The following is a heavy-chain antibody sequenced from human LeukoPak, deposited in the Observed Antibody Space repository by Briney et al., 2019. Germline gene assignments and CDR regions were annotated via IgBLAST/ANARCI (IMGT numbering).Heavy chain of an antibody. D-gene: IGHD3-10*01. CDR3: ARRKYGSGSRGAPDY. J-gene: IGHJ4*02. V-gene: IGHV4-4*02. Sequence: SETLSLTCAVSGGSISSSNWWSWVRQPPGKGLEWIGEIYHSGSTNYNPSLKSRVTISVDKSKNQFSLKLSSVTAADTAVYYCARRKYGSGSRGAPDYWGQGTLVTVSS. CDR2: IYHSGST. CDR1: GGSISSSNW.